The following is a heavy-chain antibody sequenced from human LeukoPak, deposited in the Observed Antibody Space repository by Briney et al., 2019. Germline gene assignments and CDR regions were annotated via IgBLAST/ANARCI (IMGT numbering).Heavy chain of an antibody. CDR2: IGTSSGNI. Sequence: GGSLRLSCEASGFTFGKNSMNWVRQAPGKGLEWLAYIGTSSGNINYAESVKCRFTISRDNVKHSLYLQMNSLRVEDTAMYYCVREHYYDTRGYYYIPLDYWGQGTLVTVSS. CDR1: GFTFGKNS. V-gene: IGHV3-48*04. CDR3: VREHYYDTRGYYYIPLDY. D-gene: IGHD3-22*01. J-gene: IGHJ4*02.